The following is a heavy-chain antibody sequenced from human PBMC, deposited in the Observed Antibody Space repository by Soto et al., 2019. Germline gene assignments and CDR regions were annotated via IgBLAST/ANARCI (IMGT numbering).Heavy chain of an antibody. CDR2: ISAYNGNT. CDR3: ARGAHADYGDYVDNFAY. Sequence: GASVNVSCKASGYTFTSYGISWVRQAPGQGLEWMGWISAYNGNTNYAQKLQGRVTMTTDTSTSTAYMELRSLRSDDTAVYYCARGAHADYGDYVDNFAYWGQGTLVTVSS. V-gene: IGHV1-18*01. CDR1: GYTFTSYG. D-gene: IGHD4-17*01. J-gene: IGHJ4*02.